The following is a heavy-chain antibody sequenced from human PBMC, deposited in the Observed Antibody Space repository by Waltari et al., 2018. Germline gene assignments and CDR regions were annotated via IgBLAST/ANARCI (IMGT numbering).Heavy chain of an antibody. Sequence: QVQLVQSGAEVKKPGASVKVSCKASGYPFTGYYMHWVRRAPGQGLEWMGWINPNSGGTNYAQKFQGRVTMTRDTSISTAYMELSRLRSDDTAVYYCARAPLEPLSTVTTTYGFDYWGQGTLVTVSS. D-gene: IGHD4-17*01. CDR1: GYPFTGYY. CDR2: INPNSGGT. CDR3: ARAPLEPLSTVTTTYGFDY. V-gene: IGHV1-2*02. J-gene: IGHJ4*02.